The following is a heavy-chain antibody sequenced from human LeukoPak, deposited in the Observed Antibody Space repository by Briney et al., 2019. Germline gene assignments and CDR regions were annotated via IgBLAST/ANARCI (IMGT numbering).Heavy chain of an antibody. Sequence: PSETLSPTCTVSGDSISSSSYYWGWIRQPPGKGLEWIGSIYYSGSTYYNPSLKSRVTISVDTSKNQFSLKLSSVTAADTAVYYCARRVVRGVINYWGQGTLVTVSS. CDR3: ARRVVRGVINY. CDR2: IYYSGST. V-gene: IGHV4-39*01. CDR1: GDSISSSSYY. J-gene: IGHJ4*02. D-gene: IGHD3-10*01.